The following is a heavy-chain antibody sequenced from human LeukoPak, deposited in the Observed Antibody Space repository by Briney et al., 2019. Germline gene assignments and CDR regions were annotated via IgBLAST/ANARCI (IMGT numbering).Heavy chain of an antibody. V-gene: IGHV3-23*01. Sequence: QPGGSLRLSCAASGFTFSSYAMSWVRQAPGKGLEWVSAISGSGGSTYYADSVKGRFTISRDNSKNTLYLQMNSLRAEDTAVYYCAKDQWGDIVVVPAAILLGNYYGMDVWGQGTTVTVSS. D-gene: IGHD2-2*01. CDR2: ISGSGGST. CDR3: AKDQWGDIVVVPAAILLGNYYGMDV. CDR1: GFTFSSYA. J-gene: IGHJ6*02.